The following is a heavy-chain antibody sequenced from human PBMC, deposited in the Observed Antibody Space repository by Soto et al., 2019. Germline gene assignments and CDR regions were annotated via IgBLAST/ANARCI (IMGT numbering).Heavy chain of an antibody. CDR3: AVGWSGYYESGKYNYYYYGMDV. J-gene: IGHJ6*02. CDR1: GGSISSSSYY. Sequence: SETLSLTCTVSGGSISSSSYYWGWIRQPPGKGLEWIGSIYYSGSTYYNPSLKSRVTISVDTSKNQFSLKLSSVTAADTAVYYCAVGWSGYYESGKYNYYYYGMDVWGQGTTVTVSS. D-gene: IGHD3-3*01. V-gene: IGHV4-39*01. CDR2: IYYSGST.